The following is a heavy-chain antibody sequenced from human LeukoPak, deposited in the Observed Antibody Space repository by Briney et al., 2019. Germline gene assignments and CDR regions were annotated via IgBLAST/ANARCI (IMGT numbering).Heavy chain of an antibody. D-gene: IGHD5-18*01. CDR1: GFTFSSYW. CDR2: IKQDGSEK. J-gene: IGHJ4*02. CDR3: AGGVYSYGYDY. V-gene: IGHV3-7*04. Sequence: GGSLRLSCAASGFTFSSYWMSWVRQAPGKGLEWVANIKQDGSEKYYVDSVKGRFTISRDNAKNSLYLQVNSLRAKDTAVYYCAGGVYSYGYDYWGQGTLVTVSS.